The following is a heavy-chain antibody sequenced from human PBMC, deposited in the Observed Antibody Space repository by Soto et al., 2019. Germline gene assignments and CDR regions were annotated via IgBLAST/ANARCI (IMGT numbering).Heavy chain of an antibody. V-gene: IGHV1-18*01. J-gene: IGHJ4*02. CDR2: ISGYNGNT. D-gene: IGHD2-2*01. CDR1: GYTLTSYG. CDR3: ARAYCTRTSCFYYFDY. Sequence: ASVKVSCKASGYTLTSYGLSWVRQAPGQGLEWMGWISGYNGNTNYAQNLQGRVTMTTDTSTSTAYMELRSLRSDDTAVYYCARAYCTRTSCFYYFDYWGQGTLVTVSS.